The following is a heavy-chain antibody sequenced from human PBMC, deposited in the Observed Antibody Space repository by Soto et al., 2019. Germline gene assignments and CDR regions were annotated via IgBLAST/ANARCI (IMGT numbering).Heavy chain of an antibody. CDR2: IWYDGSNK. V-gene: IGHV3-33*01. J-gene: IGHJ4*02. Sequence: QVQLVESGGGVVQPGRSLRLSCAASGFTFSSYGMHWVRQAPGKGLEWVAVIWYDGSNKYYADSVKGRFTISRDNSRMTLYMQMSGLRAEDTAVYYCARHGGGRFLEWSLFYYWGQGTLVTVSS. D-gene: IGHD3-3*01. CDR3: ARHGGGRFLEWSLFYY. CDR1: GFTFSSYG.